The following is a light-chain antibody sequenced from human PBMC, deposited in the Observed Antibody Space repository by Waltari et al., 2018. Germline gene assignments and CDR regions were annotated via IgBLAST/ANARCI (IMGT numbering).Light chain of an antibody. J-gene: IGLJ2*01. CDR2: KDK. CDR3: QSADTGGINVI. V-gene: IGLV3-25*03. CDR1: ALPKRY. Sequence: SYELTQPPSVSVSPGQTARINCSGEALPKRYSFWYQQKPGQAPVVIIYKDKERPSDIPERVSGSSSGTTVTLTISGVQADDEADYYCQSADTGGINVIFGGGTRLTVL.